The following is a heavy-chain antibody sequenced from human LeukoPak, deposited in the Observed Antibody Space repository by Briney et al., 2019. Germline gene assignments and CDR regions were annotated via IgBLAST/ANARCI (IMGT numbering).Heavy chain of an antibody. CDR3: ARGQWELLRYNYIDV. V-gene: IGHV4-4*07. D-gene: IGHD1-26*01. Sequence: SETVSLTCTVSGGSITSFYWNWIRQPAGKGLGWIGRIDTSGSTNYNPSLKSRVTMSVDTSKNQFSLRLSSVTAADTAVYYCARGQWELLRYNYIDVWGKGTTVTVTS. CDR1: GGSITSFY. CDR2: IDTSGST. J-gene: IGHJ6*03.